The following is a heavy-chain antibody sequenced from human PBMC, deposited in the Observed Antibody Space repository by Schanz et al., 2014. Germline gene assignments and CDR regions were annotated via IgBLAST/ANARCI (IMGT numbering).Heavy chain of an antibody. J-gene: IGHJ6*02. CDR3: AREEGWGIAAAGPKHYYYGMDV. CDR2: ISHSGGSK. D-gene: IGHD6-13*01. Sequence: DVQLLESGGGLVQPGGSLRLSCAASGFTFNSYAMTWVRQAPGKGLEWVSSISHSGGSKYYADSVKGRFTISRVNSKNTLYLRMKGLRAEDTAVYYCAREEGWGIAAAGPKHYYYGMDVWGQGTTVTVSS. CDR1: GFTFNSYA. V-gene: IGHV3-23*01.